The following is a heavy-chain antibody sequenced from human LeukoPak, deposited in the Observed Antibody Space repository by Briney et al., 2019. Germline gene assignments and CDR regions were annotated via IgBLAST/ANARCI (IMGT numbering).Heavy chain of an antibody. D-gene: IGHD6-6*01. J-gene: IGHJ4*02. CDR1: GGSISSYY. V-gene: IGHV4-59*12. CDR3: ARDKSSSGAVDY. CDR2: IYYSGST. Sequence: SETLSLTCTVSGGSISSYYWSWIRQPPGKGLEWIGYIYYSGSTNYNPSLKSRVTISVDTSKNQFSLKLSSVTAADTAVYYCARDKSSSGAVDYWGQGTLVTVSS.